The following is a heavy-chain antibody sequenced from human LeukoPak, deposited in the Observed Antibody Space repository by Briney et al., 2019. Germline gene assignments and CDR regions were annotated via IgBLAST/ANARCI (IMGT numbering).Heavy chain of an antibody. D-gene: IGHD3-22*01. Sequence: SETLSLTRAVYGGSFSGYYWSWLRQPPGKGLEWIGEINHSGSANSNPSLKSRVTISVDTSKNQFSLKLSSVTAADTALYFCARSHYYDRSGSYNNWFDPWGQGTPVTVSS. J-gene: IGHJ5*02. CDR3: ARSHYYDRSGSYNNWFDP. V-gene: IGHV4-34*01. CDR2: INHSGSA. CDR1: GGSFSGYY.